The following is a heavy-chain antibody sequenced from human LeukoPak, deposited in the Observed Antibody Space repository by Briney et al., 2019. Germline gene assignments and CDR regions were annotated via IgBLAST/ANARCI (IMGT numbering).Heavy chain of an antibody. J-gene: IGHJ4*02. V-gene: IGHV4-39*07. CDR3: ARESGWYGDFDY. CDR2: IYYSGST. Sequence: WIRQPPGKGLEWIGSIYYSGSTYYNPSLKSRVTMSVDTSKNQFSLKLSSVTAADTAVYYCARESGWYGDFDYWGQGTLVTVSS. D-gene: IGHD6-19*01.